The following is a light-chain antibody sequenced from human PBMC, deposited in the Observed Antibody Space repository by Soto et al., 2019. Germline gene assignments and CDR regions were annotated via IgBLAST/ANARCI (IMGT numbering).Light chain of an antibody. J-gene: IGLJ1*01. CDR3: SSYTNINTRACV. CDR2: ELT. Sequence: HSALTQPASVSGSPGQSITISCTGTSGDIGSYNRVSWYQQHPGKAPKLIIYELTDRPSGVSNRFSGSKSGNTASLTISGLQAEDEAEYYCSSYTNINTRACVFGTGTKVTVL. V-gene: IGLV2-14*01. CDR1: SGDIGSYNR.